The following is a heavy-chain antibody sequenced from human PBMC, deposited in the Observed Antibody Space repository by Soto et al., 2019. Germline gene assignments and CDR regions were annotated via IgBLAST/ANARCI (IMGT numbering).Heavy chain of an antibody. Sequence: SETLSLTCTVSGGSISSSSYYWGWIRQPPGKGLEWIGEINHSGSTNYNPSLKSRVTISVDTSKNQFSLKLSSVTAADTAVYYCARGPVDTAMVSPGGTDYWGQGALVTVSS. V-gene: IGHV4-39*07. D-gene: IGHD5-18*01. CDR1: GGSISSSSYY. CDR2: INHSGST. J-gene: IGHJ4*02. CDR3: ARGPVDTAMVSPGGTDY.